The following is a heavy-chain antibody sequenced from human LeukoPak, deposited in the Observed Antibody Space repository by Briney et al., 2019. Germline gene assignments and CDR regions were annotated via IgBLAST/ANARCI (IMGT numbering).Heavy chain of an antibody. Sequence: SETLSLTCTVSGGSTSSYYWSWIRQPPGKGLEWMGYIYYSGSTNYNPSLKSRVTISVDTSKNQFSLKLTSVTAADTAVYYCAREGLNMVRGVIPKEAWGWFDPWGQGTLVTVSS. CDR2: IYYSGST. V-gene: IGHV4-59*12. D-gene: IGHD3-10*01. J-gene: IGHJ5*02. CDR3: AREGLNMVRGVIPKEAWGWFDP. CDR1: GGSTSSYY.